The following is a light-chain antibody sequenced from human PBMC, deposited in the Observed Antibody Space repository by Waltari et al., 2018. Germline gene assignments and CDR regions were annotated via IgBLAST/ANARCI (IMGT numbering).Light chain of an antibody. CDR3: HHTYSSPS. V-gene: IGKV3-15*01. Sequence: EIVMTQSPATLSVSPGERATLSCRASQSVSANLAWYQQKPGQAPRLLIYSASTRATGIPARFSGSGSGTEFTLTISSLQSEDFAVYYCHHTYSSPSFGQGTKLEI. J-gene: IGKJ2*01. CDR1: QSVSAN. CDR2: SAS.